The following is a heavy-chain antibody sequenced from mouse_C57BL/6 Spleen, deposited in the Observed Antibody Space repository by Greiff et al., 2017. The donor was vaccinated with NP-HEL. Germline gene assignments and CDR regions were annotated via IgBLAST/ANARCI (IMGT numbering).Heavy chain of an antibody. V-gene: IGHV1-69*01. J-gene: IGHJ4*01. CDR2: IDPSDSYT. CDR1: GYTFTSYW. CDR3: ARREAAQAHYYAMDY. Sequence: QVQLQQSGAELVMPGASVKLSCKASGYTFTSYWMHWVKQRPGQGLEWIGEIDPSDSYTNYNQKFKGKSTLTVDKSSSTAYMQLSSLTSEDSAVYYCARREAAQAHYYAMDYWGQGTPVTVSS. D-gene: IGHD3-2*02.